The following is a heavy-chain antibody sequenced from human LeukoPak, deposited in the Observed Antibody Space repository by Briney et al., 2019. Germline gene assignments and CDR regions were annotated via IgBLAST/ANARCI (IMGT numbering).Heavy chain of an antibody. CDR1: GFTFSSYA. Sequence: GGSLRLSCAASGFTFSSYAMHWVRQAPGKGLEWVAVISYDGSNKYYADSVKGRFTISRDNSKNTLYLQMNSLRAEDTAVYYCARDRRNGLDVWGQGTTVTVSS. CDR3: ARDRRNGLDV. D-gene: IGHD6-19*01. V-gene: IGHV3-30*04. J-gene: IGHJ6*02. CDR2: ISYDGSNK.